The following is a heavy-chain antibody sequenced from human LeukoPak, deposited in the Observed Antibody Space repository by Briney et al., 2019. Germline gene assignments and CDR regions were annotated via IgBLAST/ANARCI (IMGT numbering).Heavy chain of an antibody. V-gene: IGHV4-28*01. Sequence: KPSETLSLTCAVSGYSISSSNWRGWIRQPPGKGLEWIAYIYYSGSTYYNPSLKSRVTMSVDTSKNQFSLKLSSVTAVDTAVYYCAKSVAWNYYYYMDVWGKGTTVTVSS. CDR1: GYSISSSNW. CDR2: IYYSGST. J-gene: IGHJ6*03. D-gene: IGHD5-12*01. CDR3: AKSVAWNYYYYMDV.